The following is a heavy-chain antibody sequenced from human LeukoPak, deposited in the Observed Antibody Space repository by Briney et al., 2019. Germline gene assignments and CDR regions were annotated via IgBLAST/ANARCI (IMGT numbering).Heavy chain of an antibody. CDR3: ARVNTAMRMDDAFDI. J-gene: IGHJ3*02. CDR2: IYYSGST. CDR1: GGSVSSYY. Sequence: PSETLSLTCTVYGGSVSSYYWSWIRQPPGKGLEWMGYIYYSGSTNYNPSLKSRVTISVDTSKDQFSLKLGSVTAADTAVHYCARVNTAMRMDDAFDIWGQGTMVTVSS. D-gene: IGHD5-18*01. V-gene: IGHV4-59*02.